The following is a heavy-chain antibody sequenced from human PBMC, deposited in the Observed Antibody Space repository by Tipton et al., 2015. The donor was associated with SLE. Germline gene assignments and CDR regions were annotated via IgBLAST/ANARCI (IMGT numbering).Heavy chain of an antibody. J-gene: IGHJ5*02. D-gene: IGHD1/OR15-1a*01. CDR1: GASISSYY. CDR3: ASRRDGRGTWFDP. Sequence: TLSLTCTVSGASISSYYWSWIRQPPGKGLEWIGSIYYSGSTYYNPSLKSRVTISVDTSKNQFSLKLSSVTAADTAVYYCASRRDGRGTWFDPWGQGTLGTVSS. V-gene: IGHV4-59*07. CDR2: IYYSGST.